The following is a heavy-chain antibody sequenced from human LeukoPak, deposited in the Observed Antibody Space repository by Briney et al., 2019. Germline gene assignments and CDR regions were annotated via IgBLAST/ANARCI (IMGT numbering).Heavy chain of an antibody. J-gene: IGHJ4*02. D-gene: IGHD1-26*01. CDR1: GFTFSSYS. CDR3: ARDSGSYWGGYYFDH. CDR2: ISSSSSDI. V-gene: IGHV3-21*06. Sequence: GGSLRLSCAASGFTFSSYSMNWVRQAPRKGLEWVSSISSSSSDIYYADSVKGRFTISRDNAKNSLYLRMNSLRAEDTAVYYCARDSGSYWGGYYFDHWGQGTLVTVSS.